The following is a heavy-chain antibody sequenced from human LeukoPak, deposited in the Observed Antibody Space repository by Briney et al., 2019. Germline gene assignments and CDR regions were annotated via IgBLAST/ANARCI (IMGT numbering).Heavy chain of an antibody. CDR1: GFTFSSYA. Sequence: GGSLRLSRPASGFTFSSYAMHWVRQAPDKGLEWMAVISSDGNNEYYADSVKGRFTISRDNSKNTLYLQMNSLRPEDTAVYYCARETSRRGGHDYWGQGTLVTVSS. CDR2: ISSDGNNE. V-gene: IGHV3-30-3*01. J-gene: IGHJ4*02. CDR3: ARETSRRGGHDY. D-gene: IGHD2-15*01.